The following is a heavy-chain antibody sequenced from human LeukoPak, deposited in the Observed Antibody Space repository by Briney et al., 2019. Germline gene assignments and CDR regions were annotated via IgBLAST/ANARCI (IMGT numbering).Heavy chain of an antibody. CDR3: AKNISIEVPPAFDC. D-gene: IGHD6-6*01. V-gene: IGHV3-66*01. CDR2: IYAGGNT. CDR1: GFTVSSNY. J-gene: IGHJ4*02. Sequence: GGSLSLSCAASGFTVSSNYMSWVRQAPGKRLEWVSVIYAGGNTYYADAVKGRFSISRDNSKNTLYLQMNSLRVDDTAIYYCAKNISIEVPPAFDCWGQGTLVTVSS.